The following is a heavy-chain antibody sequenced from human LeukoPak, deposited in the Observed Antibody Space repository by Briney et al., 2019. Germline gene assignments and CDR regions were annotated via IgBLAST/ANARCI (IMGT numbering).Heavy chain of an antibody. J-gene: IGHJ4*02. CDR3: ARDVGGDDSSGYYVDY. CDR2: TYYRSKWYN. Sequence: SQTLSLTCAISGDIVSTNSAAWNWIRQSPSRGLEWLGRTYYRSKWYNDYAVSVKSRITINPDTSKNQFSLQLNSVTPEDTAVYYCARDVGGDDSSGYYVDYWGQGTLVTVSS. CDR1: GDIVSTNSAA. D-gene: IGHD3-22*01. V-gene: IGHV6-1*01.